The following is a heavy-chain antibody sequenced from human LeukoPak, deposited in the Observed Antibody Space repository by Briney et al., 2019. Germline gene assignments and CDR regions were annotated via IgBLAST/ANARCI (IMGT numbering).Heavy chain of an antibody. CDR2: VYYSGST. V-gene: IGHV4-39*01. J-gene: IGHJ4*02. Sequence: SETLSLTCTVSRDSVSNDKFSWGWIRQPPGEGLEWIGSVYYSGSTYYNPSLNSRVTISVDTSKNQFSLKLSSVTAADTAVYYCARGQDSGSYFDYWGQGTLVTVSS. D-gene: IGHD1-26*01. CDR3: ARGQDSGSYFDY. CDR1: RDSVSNDKFS.